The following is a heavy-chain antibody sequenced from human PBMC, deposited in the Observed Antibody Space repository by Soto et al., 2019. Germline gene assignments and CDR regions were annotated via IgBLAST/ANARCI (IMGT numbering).Heavy chain of an antibody. Sequence: PSETLSLTCTASGGSISSYYWSWIRQPAGKGLEWIGRIYTSGSTNYNPSLKSRVTMSVDTSKNQFSLKLSSVTAADTAVYYCARGPDYGDYYYYGMDVWGQGTTVTVSS. J-gene: IGHJ6*02. CDR1: GGSISSYY. V-gene: IGHV4-4*07. D-gene: IGHD4-17*01. CDR2: IYTSGST. CDR3: ARGPDYGDYYYYGMDV.